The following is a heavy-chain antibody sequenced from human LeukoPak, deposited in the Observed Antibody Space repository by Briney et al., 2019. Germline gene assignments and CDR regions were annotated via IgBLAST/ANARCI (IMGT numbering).Heavy chain of an antibody. CDR3: AKHIRQQVVRDAFDM. Sequence: GSLRLSCAASGFTFSTYAMAWVRQAPGKGLEWVSVMRSGGGTYYTDSVKGRFTISRDNSKNTLYLQMESLRAEDTAVYYCAKHIRQQVVRDAFDMWGQGTMVTVSS. CDR2: MRSGGGT. D-gene: IGHD6-13*01. J-gene: IGHJ3*02. V-gene: IGHV3-23*01. CDR1: GFTFSTYA.